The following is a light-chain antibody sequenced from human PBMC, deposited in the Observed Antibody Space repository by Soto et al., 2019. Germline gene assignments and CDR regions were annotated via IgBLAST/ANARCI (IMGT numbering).Light chain of an antibody. CDR1: QSVSSY. CDR2: DAS. J-gene: IGKJ1*01. V-gene: IGKV3-11*01. CDR3: QRRSNWSTT. Sequence: EIVLTQSPATLSLSPGERATLSCRASQSVSSYLAWYQQKPGQPPRLLIYDASHRATGIPARFSGSGSGTDFTLTISRLEPEDFAVYYCQRRSNWSTTFGQGTKVDIK.